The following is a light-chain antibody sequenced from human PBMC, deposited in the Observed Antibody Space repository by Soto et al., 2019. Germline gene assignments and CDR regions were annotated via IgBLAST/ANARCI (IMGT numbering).Light chain of an antibody. Sequence: QSALTQPAAVSGSPGQSITISCTGTSSDVGTYNLVSWYQQYPGKAPKLMIYATSKRPSGVSNRFSGSKSGDTASLTISGLKAEDEADYYCTSFARGSTLVFGGGTKLTVL. V-gene: IGLV2-23*01. CDR1: SSDVGTYNL. J-gene: IGLJ3*02. CDR2: ATS. CDR3: TSFARGSTLV.